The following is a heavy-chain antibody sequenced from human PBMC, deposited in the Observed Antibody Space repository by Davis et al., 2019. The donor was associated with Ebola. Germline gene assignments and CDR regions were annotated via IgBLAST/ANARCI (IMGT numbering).Heavy chain of an antibody. D-gene: IGHD3-16*01. J-gene: IGHJ4*02. Sequence: PSETLSLTCTVSGGSISSGSYYWSWIRQPAGKGLEWIGHIYTSGSTNYNPSLKSRVTISVDTSKNQFSLKLSSVTAADTAVYYCAREGGDYWGQGTLVTVSS. CDR1: GGSISSGSYY. CDR2: IYTSGST. V-gene: IGHV4-61*09. CDR3: AREGGDY.